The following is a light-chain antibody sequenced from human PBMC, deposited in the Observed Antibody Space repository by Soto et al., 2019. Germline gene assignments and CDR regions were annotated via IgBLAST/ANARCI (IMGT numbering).Light chain of an antibody. Sequence: EIVLTQSPGTLSLSQGERVTLSCRASQSVSSNYLAWYQQKPGQAPRLLIYSASSRATGIPDRFSGSGSGTDFTLTINRLEPEDVAVYYCQQYGGSPRVTFGGGTKVEIK. V-gene: IGKV3-20*01. CDR3: QQYGGSPRVT. J-gene: IGKJ4*01. CDR1: QSVSSNY. CDR2: SAS.